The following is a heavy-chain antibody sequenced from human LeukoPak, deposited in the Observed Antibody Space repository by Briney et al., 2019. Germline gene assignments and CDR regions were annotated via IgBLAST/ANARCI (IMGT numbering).Heavy chain of an antibody. CDR3: AAAYDSSDDAFDI. J-gene: IGHJ3*02. V-gene: IGHV1-58*02. Sequence: SVKVSCKASGFTFTSSAMQWVRQARGQRLEWIGWIVVGSGNTNYAQKFQERVTITRDMSTSTAYMELSSLRSEDTAVYYCAAAYDSSDDAFDIWGQGTMVTVSS. CDR2: IVVGSGNT. CDR1: GFTFTSSA. D-gene: IGHD3-22*01.